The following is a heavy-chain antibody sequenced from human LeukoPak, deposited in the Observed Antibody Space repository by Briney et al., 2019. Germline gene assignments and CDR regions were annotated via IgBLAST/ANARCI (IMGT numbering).Heavy chain of an antibody. CDR3: ARSDYSKYAFDI. J-gene: IGHJ3*02. V-gene: IGHV3-21*01. Sequence: GGSLRLSCAASGFTFSSYSMNWVRQAPGKGLEWVSSISTSSAYIIYADSLKGRFTISRDNAKNSLYLQMNSLRAEDTAVYYCARSDYSKYAFDIWGQGTMVTVSS. CDR1: GFTFSSYS. CDR2: ISTSSAYI. D-gene: IGHD4-4*01.